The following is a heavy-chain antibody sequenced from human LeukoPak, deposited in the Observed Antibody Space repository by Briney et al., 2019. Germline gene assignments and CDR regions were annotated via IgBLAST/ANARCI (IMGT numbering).Heavy chain of an antibody. CDR3: ARSGLSSSYYYYYYMDV. D-gene: IGHD6-6*01. CDR1: GGYISSYY. V-gene: IGHV4-59*01. Sequence: SETLSLTCTVSGGYISSYYWSWIRQPPGKGLEWIGYIYYSGSTNYNPSLKSRVTISVDTSKNQFSLKLSSVTAADTAVYCCARSGLSSSYYYYYYMDVWGKGTTVTVSS. CDR2: IYYSGST. J-gene: IGHJ6*03.